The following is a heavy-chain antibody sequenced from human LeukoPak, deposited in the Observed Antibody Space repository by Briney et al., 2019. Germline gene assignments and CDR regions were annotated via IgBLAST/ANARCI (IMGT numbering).Heavy chain of an antibody. D-gene: IGHD3-22*01. CDR1: GYTFSDYA. Sequence: ASVKVSCKASGYTFSDYAMHWVRQAPGQRLEWMGWINAGNGNTKYSQKFQGRVTITRDTSASTAYMELSSLRSEDTAVYYCARGSGYYPFDYWGQGTLVTVSS. J-gene: IGHJ4*02. CDR3: ARGSGYYPFDY. V-gene: IGHV1-3*01. CDR2: INAGNGNT.